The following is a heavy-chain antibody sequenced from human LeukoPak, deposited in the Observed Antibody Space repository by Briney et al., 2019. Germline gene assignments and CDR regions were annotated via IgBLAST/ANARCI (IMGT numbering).Heavy chain of an antibody. V-gene: IGHV3-7*01. CDR3: ARDDAGWLDYYYYYMGV. Sequence: GGSLRLSCAASGFTFSSYWMSWVRQAPGKGLEWVANIKQDGSEKYYVDSVKGRFTISRDNAKNSLYLQMNSLRAEDTAVYYCARDDAGWLDYYYYYMGVWGKGTTVTVSS. D-gene: IGHD5-24*01. CDR1: GFTFSSYW. J-gene: IGHJ6*03. CDR2: IKQDGSEK.